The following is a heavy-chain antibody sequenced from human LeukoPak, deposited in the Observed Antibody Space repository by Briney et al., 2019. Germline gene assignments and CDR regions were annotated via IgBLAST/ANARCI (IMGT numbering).Heavy chain of an antibody. Sequence: PSQTLSLTCTVSGGSISSGSYYWSWIRQPAGKGLEWIGRIYTSGSTNYNPSLKSRVTISVDTSKNQFSLKLSSVTAADTAVYYCARRVPGSSAGFDYWGQGTLVTVSS. CDR2: IYTSGST. J-gene: IGHJ4*02. D-gene: IGHD3-10*01. CDR3: ARRVPGSSAGFDY. V-gene: IGHV4-61*02. CDR1: GGSISSGSYY.